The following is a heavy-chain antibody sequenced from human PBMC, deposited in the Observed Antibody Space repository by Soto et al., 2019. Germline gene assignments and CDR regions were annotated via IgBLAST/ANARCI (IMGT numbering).Heavy chain of an antibody. CDR3: ARVRAGFVGATARYYYSMDV. J-gene: IGHJ6*01. D-gene: IGHD1-26*01. V-gene: IGHV1-69*13. Sequence: SVKVSCKASGGTFSSYAISWVRQAPGQGLEWMGGIIPIFGTANYAQKFQGRVTITADESTSTAYMELSSLRSEDTAVYYCARVRAGFVGATARYYYSMDVWGQGTTVTVSS. CDR2: IIPIFGTA. CDR1: GGTFSSYA.